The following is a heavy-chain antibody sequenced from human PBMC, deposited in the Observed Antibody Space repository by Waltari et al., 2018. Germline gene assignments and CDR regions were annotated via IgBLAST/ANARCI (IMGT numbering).Heavy chain of an antibody. CDR1: GDSMRGNYW. V-gene: IGHV4-4*02. D-gene: IGHD2-15*01. CDR2: IHRSGKT. Sequence: QVQLQESGPGLVKPSGTLSLTCAVSGDSMRGNYWWSWVRQSPGKGLEWIGQIHRSGKTNDNPSLESRVTVSMDTSNNQLSLKVTSATAADTAIYYCARDRGRGLYLDSWGQGTLVTVSP. J-gene: IGHJ4*02. CDR3: ARDRGRGLYLDS.